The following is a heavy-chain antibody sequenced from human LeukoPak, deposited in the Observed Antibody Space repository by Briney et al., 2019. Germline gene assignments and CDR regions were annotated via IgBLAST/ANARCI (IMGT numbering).Heavy chain of an antibody. CDR2: IYPGDSDT. Sequence: GESLKISCKDSGYSFTSYWIGWVRQMPGKGLEWMGIIYPGDSDTRYSPSFQGQVTISADKSISTAYLQWSSLKASDTAMYYCARHLGCSGGSCYSGFDYWGQGTLVTVSS. J-gene: IGHJ4*02. V-gene: IGHV5-51*01. D-gene: IGHD2-15*01. CDR1: GYSFTSYW. CDR3: ARHLGCSGGSCYSGFDY.